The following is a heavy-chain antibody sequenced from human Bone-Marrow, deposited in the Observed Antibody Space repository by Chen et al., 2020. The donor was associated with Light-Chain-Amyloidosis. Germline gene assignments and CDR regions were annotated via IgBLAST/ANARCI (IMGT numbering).Heavy chain of an antibody. CDR2: IKQDGSKN. CDR3: ARDRGWWTFDI. V-gene: IGHV3-7*01. D-gene: IGHD2-8*02. J-gene: IGHJ3*02. CDR1: EFTFTNFW. Sequence: EVQLVESGGGLVQPGWSLRLSCTASEFTFTNFWMIWVRQAPGKGLEWVANIKQDGSKNYYVDSVKGRFTISRDNAKNSLYLQMNSLRAEDTAVYYCARDRGWWTFDIWGQGTMVTVSS.